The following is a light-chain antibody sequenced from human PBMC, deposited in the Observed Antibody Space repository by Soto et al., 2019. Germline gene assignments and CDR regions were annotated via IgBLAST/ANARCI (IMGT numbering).Light chain of an antibody. CDR2: GAS. J-gene: IGKJ1*01. V-gene: IGKV3-20*01. Sequence: EIVLTQSPGTLSLSPGERATLSCRASQSVSSSYLAWFQHKPGQAPRLLIYGASSRATGIPDRFSGSWSATDFTLAISRLEPEDFAVYYCQQYASSLWTFGQGTKVEI. CDR3: QQYASSLWT. CDR1: QSVSSSY.